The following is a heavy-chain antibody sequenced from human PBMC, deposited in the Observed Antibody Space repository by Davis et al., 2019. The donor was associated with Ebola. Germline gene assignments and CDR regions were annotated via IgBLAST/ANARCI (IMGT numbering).Heavy chain of an antibody. D-gene: IGHD2-2*01. J-gene: IGHJ6*02. Sequence: PGGSLRLSCAASGFTVSSNYMSWVRQAPGKGLEWVSVIYSGDNTYYADSVKGRFTISRDNSKNTLYLQMNSLRAEDTAVYYCARDPRSRRGYYYYYGMDVWGQGTTVTVSS. V-gene: IGHV3-53*01. CDR1: GFTVSSNY. CDR3: ARDPRSRRGYYYYYGMDV. CDR2: IYSGDNT.